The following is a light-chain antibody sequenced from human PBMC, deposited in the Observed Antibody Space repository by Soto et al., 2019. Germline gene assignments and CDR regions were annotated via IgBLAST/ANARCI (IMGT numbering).Light chain of an antibody. CDR3: QQYGSTPLT. V-gene: IGKV3-20*01. Sequence: EIVLKQSPDTLSLSPGERATLSCRASQSVSSNYLAWYQQKPGQAPRFLIYDASSRATGIPDRFSGSGSGTDFTLTISRLEPEDFAVYYWQQYGSTPLTFGGGTKVDIK. J-gene: IGKJ4*01. CDR2: DAS. CDR1: QSVSSNY.